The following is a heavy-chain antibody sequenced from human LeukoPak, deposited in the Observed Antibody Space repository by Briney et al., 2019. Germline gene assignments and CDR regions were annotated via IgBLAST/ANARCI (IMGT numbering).Heavy chain of an antibody. Sequence: RGESLKISCKGSGYSFSSYWIAWVRQMPGKGLEWMRVIYPRDSRTTYSPSFQDQVTISADKSISTAYLQWTSLKASDTAMYYCARHLGDITSSPNYWGPGTLVIVSS. J-gene: IGHJ4*02. CDR2: IYPRDSRT. CDR3: ARHLGDITSSPNY. CDR1: GYSFSSYW. V-gene: IGHV5-51*01. D-gene: IGHD2-2*01.